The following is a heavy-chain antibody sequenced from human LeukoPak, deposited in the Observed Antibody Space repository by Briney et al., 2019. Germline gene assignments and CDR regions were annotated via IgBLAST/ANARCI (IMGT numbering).Heavy chain of an antibody. CDR3: ERGGGGTAYFDY. J-gene: IGHJ4*02. CDR2: IYYSGST. V-gene: IGHV4-59*01. D-gene: IGHD2-21*02. Sequence: SETLSLTCTVSGGSISTYYWNWIRQPPGKGLEWIGNIYYSGSTKYNPSLKSRITISVDTSKNHFSLKLSSVTAADTAVYYCERGGGGTAYFDYWGQGTLVTVSS. CDR1: GGSISTYY.